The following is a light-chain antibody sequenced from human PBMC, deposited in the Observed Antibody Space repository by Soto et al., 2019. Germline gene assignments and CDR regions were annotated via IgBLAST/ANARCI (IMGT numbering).Light chain of an antibody. J-gene: IGKJ2*01. V-gene: IGKV2-24*01. CDR2: KVS. CDR3: MQLSHVPFT. Sequence: DVVLTQSPLSSPVTLGQPASISCRSSQSLVYSDGNMYLSWLHQRPGQPPRLLIYKVSNRLSGVPDRLSGSGTGTDFTLKISRVEAEDVGVYYCMQLSHVPFTFGQGTKLEMK. CDR1: QSLVYSDGNMY.